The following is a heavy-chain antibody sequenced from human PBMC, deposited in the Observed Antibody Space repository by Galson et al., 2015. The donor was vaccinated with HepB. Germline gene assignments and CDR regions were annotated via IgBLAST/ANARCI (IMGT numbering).Heavy chain of an antibody. V-gene: IGHV3-33*01. CDR2: IWPDGSTQ. CDR3: AREAHIAVAAFDS. CDR1: GFAFRDFG. Sequence: SLRLSCAASGFAFRDFGLHWVRQAPGKGLEWVALIWPDGSTQHYADSVRGRLRISRDHSKKTVYLQMNSLRADDTAVYYCAREAHIAVAAFDSWGQGTLVTVSS. J-gene: IGHJ4*02. D-gene: IGHD2-21*01.